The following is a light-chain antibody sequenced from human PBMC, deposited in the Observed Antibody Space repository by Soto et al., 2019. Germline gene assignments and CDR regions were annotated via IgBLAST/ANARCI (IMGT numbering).Light chain of an antibody. CDR1: QSVSSNF. CDR2: NTS. CDR3: QHYNGSPWT. Sequence: ELVLTQSPGTLSLSPGERATLSCRASQSVSSNFLAWYQQKPGQAPRLLLYNTSTRATGVPDRFSGSGSGKDFTLTISRLEPEDFAVYYCQHYNGSPWTFGQGTRVEIK. V-gene: IGKV3-20*01. J-gene: IGKJ1*01.